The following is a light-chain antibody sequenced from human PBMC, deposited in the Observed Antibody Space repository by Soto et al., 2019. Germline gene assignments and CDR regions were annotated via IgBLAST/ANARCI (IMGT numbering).Light chain of an antibody. CDR3: QQYGSSPGFT. Sequence: EIVLTQSPATLSLSPGERATLSCRASQSVSSSYLAWYQQKPGQAPRLLIYAASSRATGIPDRFSGSGSGTDFTLTISRLEPEDFAVYYCQQYGSSPGFTFGPGTKVDIK. J-gene: IGKJ3*01. V-gene: IGKV3-20*01. CDR1: QSVSSSY. CDR2: AAS.